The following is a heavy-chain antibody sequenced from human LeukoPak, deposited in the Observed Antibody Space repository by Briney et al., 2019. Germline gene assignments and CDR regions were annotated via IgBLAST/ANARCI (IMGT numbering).Heavy chain of an antibody. CDR3: TKAKVSSLTYFDWFPWN. CDR2: IKSKTDGGTT. V-gene: IGHV3-15*01. D-gene: IGHD3-9*01. CDR1: GFTFSDAW. J-gene: IGHJ4*02. Sequence: SGGSLRLSCAASGFTFSDAWMSWVRQAPGKGLEWVGRIKSKTDGGTTDYAAPVKGRFTISRDDSKNTLYLQMNSLRAEDTAVYYCTKAKVSSLTYFDWFPWNWGQGSLVTVSP.